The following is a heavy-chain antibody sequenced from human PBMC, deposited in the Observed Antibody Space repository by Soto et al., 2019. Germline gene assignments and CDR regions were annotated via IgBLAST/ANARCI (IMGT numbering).Heavy chain of an antibody. D-gene: IGHD6-19*01. CDR2: ISPHNDNT. Sequence: GASVKVSCKASGGTFSSYAISWVRQAPGQGLEWMGWISPHNDNTNLAQNVKGRVILTTDTSSNTAFMELRSLTSDDTATYYCARVSYGSGGPYRFDIWGQGTMVTVSS. CDR1: GGTFSSYA. V-gene: IGHV1-18*01. J-gene: IGHJ3*02. CDR3: ARVSYGSGGPYRFDI.